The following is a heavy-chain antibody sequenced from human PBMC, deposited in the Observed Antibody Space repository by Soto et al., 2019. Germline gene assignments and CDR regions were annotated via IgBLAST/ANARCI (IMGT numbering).Heavy chain of an antibody. CDR2: ISSSSSYI. CDR1: GLNFSSYI. V-gene: IGHV3-21*01. CDR3: ARDLPTDAGPMDV. J-gene: IGHJ6*03. D-gene: IGHD4-4*01. Sequence: GGSMILSYASSGLNFSSYIMNLIRQDPGKGLEWVSSISSSSSYIYYADSVKGRFTISRDNAKNSLYLQMNSLRAEDTAVYYWARDLPTDAGPMDVWGKGTTVTVSS.